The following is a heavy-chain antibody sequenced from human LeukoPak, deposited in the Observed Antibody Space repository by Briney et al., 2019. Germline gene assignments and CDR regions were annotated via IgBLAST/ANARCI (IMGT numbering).Heavy chain of an antibody. Sequence: SETLSLTCTVSGGSMSGAYWSWIRQPPGKGLEWIGYVFFTGNTNYNPSLGSRLTISVDTSRSQFSLKLSSVTAADTAVYYCARHAGVYSGRYLDYWGQGTQVTVSS. CDR1: GGSMSGAY. V-gene: IGHV4-59*08. CDR3: ARHAGVYSGRYLDY. J-gene: IGHJ4*02. CDR2: VFFTGNT. D-gene: IGHD1-26*01.